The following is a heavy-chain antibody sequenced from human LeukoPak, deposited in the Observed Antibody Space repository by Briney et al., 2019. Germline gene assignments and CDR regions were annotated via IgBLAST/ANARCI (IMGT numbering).Heavy chain of an antibody. V-gene: IGHV3-30*02. CDR3: AKDSLADIDY. D-gene: IGHD3-16*01. CDR1: GFIFSTYG. J-gene: IGHJ4*02. Sequence: PGGSLRLSCAASGFIFSTYGMYWLRQAPGKGLEWVAFIRHDGSIKNYADSVKGRSTISRDNSKNTLYLQMNSLRAEDTAVYYCAKDSLADIDYWGQGTLVTVSS. CDR2: IRHDGSIK.